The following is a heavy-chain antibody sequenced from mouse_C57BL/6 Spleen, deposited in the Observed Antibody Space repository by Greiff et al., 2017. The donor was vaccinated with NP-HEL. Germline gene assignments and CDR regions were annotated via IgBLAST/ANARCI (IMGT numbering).Heavy chain of an antibody. CDR1: GFTFTSYG. CDR3: AKEDDYDAYFAY. J-gene: IGHJ2*01. Sequence: QVQLQQSGAELARPGASVKLSCTASGFTFTSYGISWVKQRTGQGLEWIGEIYPRSGNTYYNEKFKGKATLTADKTSNTVYMELRSLTSEDSAVYFSAKEDDYDAYFAYWGQGTPLTVSS. D-gene: IGHD2-4*01. V-gene: IGHV1-81*01. CDR2: IYPRSGNT.